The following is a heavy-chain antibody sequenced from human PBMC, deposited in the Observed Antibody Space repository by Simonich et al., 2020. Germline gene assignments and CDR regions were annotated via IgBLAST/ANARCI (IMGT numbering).Heavy chain of an antibody. V-gene: IGHV3-21*01. J-gene: IGHJ4*02. D-gene: IGHD6-13*01. Sequence: EVQLVESGGGLVKPGGSLRLSCAASGFTFSSYSMNWVRQAPGKGLEWVSSISSSSSNIYYADSVKGRFTISRDNAKNSLYLQMNSLRAEDTAVYYCARARGDSSSWYFDYWGQGTLVTVSS. CDR1: GFTFSSYS. CDR2: ISSSSSNI. CDR3: ARARGDSSSWYFDY.